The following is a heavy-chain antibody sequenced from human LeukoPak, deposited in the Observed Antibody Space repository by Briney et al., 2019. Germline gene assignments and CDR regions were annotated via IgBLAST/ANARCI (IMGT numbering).Heavy chain of an antibody. J-gene: IGHJ6*03. CDR2: VAYDGSSK. CDR1: GLTFSDYA. V-gene: IGHV3-30*04. CDR3: ARDGVTRRYNMYYYMDV. D-gene: IGHD1-1*01. Sequence: GGSLRLSCAASGLTFSDYALHWVRQAPAKGLEWVAFVAYDGSSKYYRDSVKGRFIISRDYSRNTLYLQMNSLRGEDTAVYYCARDGVTRRYNMYYYMDVWGKGTTVTVSS.